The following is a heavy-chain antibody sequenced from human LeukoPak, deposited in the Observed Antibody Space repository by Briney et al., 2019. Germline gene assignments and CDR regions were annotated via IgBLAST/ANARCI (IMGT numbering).Heavy chain of an antibody. Sequence: GGSLRLSCAASGFTFSSYEMNWVRQAPGKGREWVSYISSSGSTIYYADSVKGRFTISRDNAKNSLYLQMNSLRAEDTAVYYCARAGLGDIVVVPADNNWFDPWGQGTLVTVSS. D-gene: IGHD2-2*01. CDR2: ISSSGSTI. CDR3: ARAGLGDIVVVPADNNWFDP. J-gene: IGHJ5*02. CDR1: GFTFSSYE. V-gene: IGHV3-48*03.